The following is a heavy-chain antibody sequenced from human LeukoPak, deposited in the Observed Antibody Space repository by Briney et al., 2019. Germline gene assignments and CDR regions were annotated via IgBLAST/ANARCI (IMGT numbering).Heavy chain of an antibody. V-gene: IGHV3-7*01. Sequence: GGYLRLSCAASGFALSSYWMTWVRQAPGVGLEWVANIKEDGREKYYVDSVKGRFTISRDNAKNSLYLQMNSLRAEDTAVYYCARADSTGAFDIWGQGTMVTVS. D-gene: IGHD3-22*01. J-gene: IGHJ3*02. CDR1: GFALSSYW. CDR2: IKEDGREK. CDR3: ARADSTGAFDI.